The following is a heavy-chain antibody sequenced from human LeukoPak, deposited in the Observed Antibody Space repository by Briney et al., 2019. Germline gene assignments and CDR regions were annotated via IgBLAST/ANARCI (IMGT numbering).Heavy chain of an antibody. V-gene: IGHV1-2*02. CDR1: GYSFTDYY. J-gene: IGHJ4*02. D-gene: IGHD4-17*01. CDR2: INPNSGGT. CDR3: ARVLYGDYVLDY. Sequence: ASVKVSCKASGYSFTDYYMHWVRQAPGQGLEWMGWINPNSGGTNYAQKFQGRVTMTRDTSISTAYMELSRLRSDDTAVYYCARVLYGDYVLDYWGQGTLVTVSS.